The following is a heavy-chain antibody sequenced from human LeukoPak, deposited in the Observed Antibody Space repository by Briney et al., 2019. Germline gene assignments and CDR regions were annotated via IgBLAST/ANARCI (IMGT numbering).Heavy chain of an antibody. CDR1: GGTFSSYA. Sequence: GASVKVSCKASGGTFSSYAISWVRQAPGQGLEWMGGIIPIFGTANYAQKFQGRVTITADESTSTAYMELSSLRSEDTAVYYCARGLGVLRYFDWFAPYYYYYYMDVWGKGTTVTISS. CDR3: ARGLGVLRYFDWFAPYYYYYYMDV. D-gene: IGHD3-9*01. J-gene: IGHJ6*03. V-gene: IGHV1-69*13. CDR2: IIPIFGTA.